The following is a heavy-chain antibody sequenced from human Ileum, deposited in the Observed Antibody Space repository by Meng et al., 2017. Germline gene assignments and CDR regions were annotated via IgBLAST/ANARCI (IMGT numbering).Heavy chain of an antibody. D-gene: IGHD6-13*01. CDR1: GGTFSSFA. J-gene: IGHJ4*02. Sequence: QVQRVQCGAEVRKPGSSVKVSCKASGGTFSSFAISWVRQAPGQGLEWMGGIIPIVGSADYAQKFQGRVTITADKSTSTAYMELSSLRSEDTAVYYCARVAAAGRNWGQGTLVTVSS. CDR3: ARVAAAGRN. V-gene: IGHV1-69*06. CDR2: IIPIVGSA.